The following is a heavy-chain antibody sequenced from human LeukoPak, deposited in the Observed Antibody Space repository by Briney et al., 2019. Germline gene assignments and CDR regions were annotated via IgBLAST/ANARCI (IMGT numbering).Heavy chain of an antibody. J-gene: IGHJ4*01. CDR1: GSIFTCYW. D-gene: IGHD1-26*01. CDR3: ARPRRVGAIWGGSDY. CDR2: IYTGDSDT. Sequence: AGASLQISCEGSGSIFTCYWSDWGRPLPGKGVGWGGIIYTGDSDTRPSPSCQGQITISADKSISTAYLQWSSLKASDTAMYYCARPRRVGAIWGGSDYWGHGTLVTVSS. V-gene: IGHV5-51*01.